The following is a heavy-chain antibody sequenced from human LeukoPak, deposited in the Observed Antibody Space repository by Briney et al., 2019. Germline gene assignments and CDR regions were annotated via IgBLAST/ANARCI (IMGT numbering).Heavy chain of an antibody. CDR3: AKLTGLLWFGELSYDY. D-gene: IGHD3-10*01. J-gene: IGHJ4*02. Sequence: GGSLRLSCAASGFTFSSYAMSWVRQAPGKGLEWVSAISGSGGNTYYADSVKGRFTISRDNSKNTLYLQMDSLRAEDTAVYYCAKLTGLLWFGELSYDYWGQGSLVTVSS. CDR2: ISGSGGNT. CDR1: GFTFSSYA. V-gene: IGHV3-23*01.